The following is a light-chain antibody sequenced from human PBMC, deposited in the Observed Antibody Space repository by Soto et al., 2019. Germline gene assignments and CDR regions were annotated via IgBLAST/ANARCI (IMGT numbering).Light chain of an antibody. V-gene: IGLV3-25*02. J-gene: IGLJ1*01. CDR1: ALPKQY. CDR2: KDS. Sequence: ELTQPPSVSVSPGQTASITCSGDALPKQYAYWYQQKPGQAPVLVIYKDSGRPSGIPERFSGSSSGTTVTLTISGVQAEDEADYYCQSADSSGGFRGVFGAGTKVTVL. CDR3: QSADSSGGFRGV.